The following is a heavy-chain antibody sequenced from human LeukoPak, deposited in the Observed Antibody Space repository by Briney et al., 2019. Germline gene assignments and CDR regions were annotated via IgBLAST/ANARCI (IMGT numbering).Heavy chain of an antibody. V-gene: IGHV4-59*01. D-gene: IGHD3-22*01. CDR2: IYYSGST. CDR3: ARDLIRSSGLFDY. CDR1: GGSISRYY. Sequence: SETLSLTCSVSGGSISRYYWSWIRQPPGKGLEWIGYIYYSGSTNYNPSLKSRVTISADISTNPFSLKLSSVTAADTAVYYCARDLIRSSGLFDYWGQGTLVTVSS. J-gene: IGHJ4*02.